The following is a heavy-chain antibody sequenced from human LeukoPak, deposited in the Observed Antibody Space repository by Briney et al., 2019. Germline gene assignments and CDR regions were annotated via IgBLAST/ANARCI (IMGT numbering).Heavy chain of an antibody. J-gene: IGHJ6*02. Sequence: GRSLRLSCAASGFTFSGYGMHWVRQAPGKGLVWVSRINSDGSSTSYADSVKGRFTISRDNAKNTLYLQMNSLRAEDTAVYYRARAPYYYGMDVWGQGTTVTVSS. V-gene: IGHV3-74*01. CDR2: INSDGSST. CDR1: GFTFSGYG. CDR3: ARAPYYYGMDV.